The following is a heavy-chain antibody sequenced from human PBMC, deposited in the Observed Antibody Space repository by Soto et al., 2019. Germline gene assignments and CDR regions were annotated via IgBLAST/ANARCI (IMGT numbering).Heavy chain of an antibody. V-gene: IGHV4-59*11. Sequence: QVQLQESGPGLVKPSETLSLTCTVSGGSLIDHYWNLIRQTPGKGLHWIGYVYYSGGTNYNPSLKSRVTMSVDTSKNQFSLNLGSVTAADTAVYYCARGNDWKSSTFDIWGQGTMVSVSS. D-gene: IGHD2-21*01. CDR2: VYYSGGT. CDR3: ARGNDWKSSTFDI. CDR1: GGSLIDHY. J-gene: IGHJ3*02.